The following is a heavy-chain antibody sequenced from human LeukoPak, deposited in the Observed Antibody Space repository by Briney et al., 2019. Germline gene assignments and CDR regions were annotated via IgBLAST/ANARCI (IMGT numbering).Heavy chain of an antibody. V-gene: IGHV1-2*02. D-gene: IGHD3-22*01. Sequence: GASVKVSCKASGYTFTGDYMHWVRQAPGQGLEWMGWINPNSGGTNYAQKFQGRVTMTRDTSISTAYMELSRLRSDDTAVYYCARDGYYDSSGSAGFQHWGQGTLVTVSS. CDR3: ARDGYYDSSGSAGFQH. CDR2: INPNSGGT. J-gene: IGHJ1*01. CDR1: GYTFTGDY.